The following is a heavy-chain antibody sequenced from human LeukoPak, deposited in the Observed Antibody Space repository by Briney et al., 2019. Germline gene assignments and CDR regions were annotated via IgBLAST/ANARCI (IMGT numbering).Heavy chain of an antibody. CDR2: ISGSSSVI. Sequence: PGGSLRLSCAASGFTFRTYSMNWVRQAPGKGLEWVSYISGSSSVIYYADSEKGRFTIYKDNGKNSLYLQMNSLRAEDTAVYYCARDRKLCGGDCFDYWGQGTLVTVSS. CDR1: GFTFRTYS. D-gene: IGHD2-21*01. CDR3: ARDRKLCGGDCFDY. J-gene: IGHJ4*02. V-gene: IGHV3-48*01.